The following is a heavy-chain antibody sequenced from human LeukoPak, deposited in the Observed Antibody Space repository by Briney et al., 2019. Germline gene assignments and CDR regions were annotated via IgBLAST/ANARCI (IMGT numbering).Heavy chain of an antibody. V-gene: IGHV3-7*03. J-gene: IGHJ4*02. Sequence: GGSLRLSCAASGFTFSTSWMSWVRHTPGKGLEWVANINQDGSDKYYVDSVKGRFTISRDNAKNSLYLQMNSLRAGDAAVYYCAKAPVTTCSGAYCYPFDYWSQGTLVTVSS. CDR2: INQDGSDK. CDR1: GFTFSTSW. CDR3: AKAPVTTCSGAYCYPFDY. D-gene: IGHD2-15*01.